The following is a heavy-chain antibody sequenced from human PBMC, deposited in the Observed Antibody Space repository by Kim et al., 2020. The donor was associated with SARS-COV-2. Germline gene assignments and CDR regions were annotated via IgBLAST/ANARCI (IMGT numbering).Heavy chain of an antibody. CDR2: IYYSGST. CDR3: ARREWLRFLDHWYFDL. Sequence: SETLSLTCTVSGGSISSYYWSWIRQPPGKGLEWIGYIYYSGSTNYNPSLKSRVTISVDTSKNQFSLKLSSVTAADTAVYYCARREWLRFLDHWYFDLWGRGTLVTVSS. J-gene: IGHJ2*01. D-gene: IGHD5-12*01. V-gene: IGHV4-59*08. CDR1: GGSISSYY.